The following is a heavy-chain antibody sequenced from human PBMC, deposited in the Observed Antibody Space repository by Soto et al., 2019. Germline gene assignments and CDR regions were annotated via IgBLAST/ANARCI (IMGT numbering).Heavy chain of an antibody. D-gene: IGHD1-1*01. CDR3: ARGGTLRNYYYYGMDV. CDR1: GYTFTSYG. J-gene: IGHJ6*02. CDR2: ISAYNGNP. V-gene: IGHV1-18*01. Sequence: ASVKVSCKASGYTFTSYGISWVRQAPGQGLEWMGWISAYNGNPNYAQKLQGRVTMTTDTSTSTAYMELRSLRSDDTAVYYCARGGTLRNYYYYGMDVWGQGTTVTVSS.